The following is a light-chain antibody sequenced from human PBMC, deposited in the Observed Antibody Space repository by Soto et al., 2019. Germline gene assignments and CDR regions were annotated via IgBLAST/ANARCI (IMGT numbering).Light chain of an antibody. CDR3: QSYDSSLSGCV. CDR1: SSNIGAGYD. V-gene: IGLV1-40*01. J-gene: IGLJ2*01. CDR2: GNS. Sequence: QSVLTQPPSVSGAPGQRVTISCTGSSSNIGAGYDVHWYQQLPGTAPKLLIYGNSNRPSGVPDRFSGSKSGTSASLAITGLQAEDGADYYCQSYDSSLSGCVFGGGTKLTDL.